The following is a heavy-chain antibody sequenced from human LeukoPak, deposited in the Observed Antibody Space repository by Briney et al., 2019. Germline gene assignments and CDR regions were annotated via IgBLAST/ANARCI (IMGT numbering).Heavy chain of an antibody. J-gene: IGHJ4*02. CDR2: IRYDGSNK. V-gene: IGHV3-30*02. CDR3: AKGPSSGYGTVDY. D-gene: IGHD3-22*01. CDR1: GFTFSSYG. Sequence: GGSLRLSCAASGFTFSSYGMHWVRQAPSKGLEWVAFIRYDGSNKYYADSVKGRFTISRDNSKNTLYLQMNSLRAEDTAVYYCAKGPSSGYGTVDYWGQGTLVTVSS.